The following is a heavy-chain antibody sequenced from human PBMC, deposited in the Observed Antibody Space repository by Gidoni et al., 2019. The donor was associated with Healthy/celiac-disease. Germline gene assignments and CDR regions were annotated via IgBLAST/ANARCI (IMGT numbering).Heavy chain of an antibody. Sequence: QRHLHESGSGLVKPSQTLSLTCAVLGGSISSGGYSWRWIRQPPGKGLEWIGYIYHSGSTYYNPSLKSRVTISVDRSKSQFSLKLSSVTAADTAVYYCARGLRRSGYPDYLGQRTLVTVSS. D-gene: IGHD3-3*01. CDR3: ARGLRRSGYPDY. V-gene: IGHV4-30-2*01. CDR2: IYHSGST. J-gene: IGHJ4*02. CDR1: GGSISSGGYS.